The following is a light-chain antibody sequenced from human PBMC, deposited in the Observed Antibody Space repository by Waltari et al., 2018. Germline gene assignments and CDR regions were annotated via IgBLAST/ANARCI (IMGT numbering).Light chain of an antibody. V-gene: IGLV2-23*02. Sequence: QSALTQPASVSGSPGQSITIPCTGTSSNIGDYNLVSWFQHHPGKVPELVVYYVNKPPSGISVRFSGSKSGNTASLTISALQADDEADYYCCSWSTSGSWMFGGGTKVTVL. CDR1: SSNIGDYNL. CDR2: YVN. J-gene: IGLJ3*02. CDR3: CSWSTSGSWM.